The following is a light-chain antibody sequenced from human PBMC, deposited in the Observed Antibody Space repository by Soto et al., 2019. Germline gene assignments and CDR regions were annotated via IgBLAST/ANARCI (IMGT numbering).Light chain of an antibody. CDR3: QQYGSSPLT. V-gene: IGKV3-20*01. CDR2: GAS. Sequence: EMVSTQSPGTLSLSPGERASLSYRASQSVSSSYLAWYQQKPGQAPRLLIYGASSGATGIPARFSGSGSGTDFTLTISSLEPEDFAVYYCQQYGSSPLTFGGGTKVDI. J-gene: IGKJ4*01. CDR1: QSVSSSY.